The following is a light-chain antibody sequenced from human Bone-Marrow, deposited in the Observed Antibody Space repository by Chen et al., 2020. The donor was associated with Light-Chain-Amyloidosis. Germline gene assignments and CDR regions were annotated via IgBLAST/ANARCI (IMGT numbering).Light chain of an antibody. CDR1: PSVSGT. J-gene: IGKJ1*01. V-gene: IGKV3-15*01. CDR3: QQYENWPRT. CDR2: SAS. Sequence: DRVRTQSPATLPVSPGESATLFCRASPSVSGTLAGYQQRPGQAPRLLIHSASTRAPRVPARFSGSGFGTDFTLSISSLQSDDFAIYYCQQYENWPRTFGQGTKV.